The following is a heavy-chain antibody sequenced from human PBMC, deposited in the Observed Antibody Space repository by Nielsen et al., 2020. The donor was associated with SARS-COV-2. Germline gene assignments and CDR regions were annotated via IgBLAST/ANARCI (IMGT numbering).Heavy chain of an antibody. CDR1: GDSFSSHDW. CDR3: ARGDLVVVPSPLLGLGPIFYYFYLDV. CDR2: VSHSGST. V-gene: IGHV4-4*02. J-gene: IGHJ6*03. D-gene: IGHD2-2*02. Sequence: SETLSPTCAVSGDSFSSHDWWTWVRQSPGQGLEWIGEVSHSGSTNYNPSLKSRVTLSMDKSKNQFSLRLTSVSAADTAVYFCARGDLVVVPSPLLGLGPIFYYFYLDVWGKGTTVTVSS.